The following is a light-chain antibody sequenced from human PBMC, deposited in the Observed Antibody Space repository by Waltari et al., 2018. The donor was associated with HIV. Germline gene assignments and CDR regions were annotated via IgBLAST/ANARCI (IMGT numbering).Light chain of an antibody. CDR1: SANIVAGSA. J-gene: IGLJ2*01. CDR3: QSYDSSLSVI. CDR2: DIN. V-gene: IGLV1-40*01. Sequence: QPELTQPPSVSGAPGQTVTISCTAISANIVAGSAVHWYQHLPGAAPKLLTYDINNRPSGVPDRFSGSKSGTSASLAITGLQVEDEGDYFCQSYDSSLSVIFGGGTKLTVL.